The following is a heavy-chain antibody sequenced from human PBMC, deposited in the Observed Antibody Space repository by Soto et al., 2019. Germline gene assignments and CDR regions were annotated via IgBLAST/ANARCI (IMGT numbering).Heavy chain of an antibody. CDR1: GFTFGNYL. J-gene: IGHJ3*02. V-gene: IGHV3-7*05. CDR3: ARDVSPGSSGYYLDAIHI. CDR2: IKGDGSAK. D-gene: IGHD6-25*01. Sequence: WGSLRLSCAASGFTFGNYLMTWVCQAPGKGLEWVANIKGDGSAKSYLDSVRGRFTVSRDNAENSLFLQMNILRAEDTALYYCARDVSPGSSGYYLDAIHIWGQGTMVNVSS.